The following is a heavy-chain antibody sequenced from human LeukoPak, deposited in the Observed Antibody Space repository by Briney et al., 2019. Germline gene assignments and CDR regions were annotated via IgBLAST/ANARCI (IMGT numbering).Heavy chain of an antibody. Sequence: ASVKVSCKASGYTFTAYYVHWVRQAPGQGLEWMGYIKPTSGDSKYAQKFQDRVTMTRDTSISTAYLELSGLTSDDTAVYYCSTEDKYCTTTTCGDYWGQGTLVTVSS. V-gene: IGHV1-2*02. D-gene: IGHD2-2*01. CDR3: STEDKYCTTTTCGDY. J-gene: IGHJ4*02. CDR2: IKPTSGDS. CDR1: GYTFTAYY.